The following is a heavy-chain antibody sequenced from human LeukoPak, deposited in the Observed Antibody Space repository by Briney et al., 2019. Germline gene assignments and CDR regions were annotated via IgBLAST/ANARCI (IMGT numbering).Heavy chain of an antibody. CDR2: VSGTGGRT. Sequence: GGSLRLSCAASGFTFSTYAMSWVRQAPGKGLEWVSVVSGTGGRTYYTDSVKGRFTISRDNSKNTLYLQMNSLRAEDTALYYCVKASSSSPQYNWFDAWGQGTLVTVSS. CDR1: GFTFSTYA. CDR3: VKASSSSPQYNWFDA. D-gene: IGHD6-6*01. V-gene: IGHV3-23*01. J-gene: IGHJ5*02.